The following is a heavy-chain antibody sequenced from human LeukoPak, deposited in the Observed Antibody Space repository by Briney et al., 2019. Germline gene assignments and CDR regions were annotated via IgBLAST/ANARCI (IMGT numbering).Heavy chain of an antibody. CDR1: GGSISSYY. CDR2: IYYSWST. Sequence: SETLSLTCTVSGGSISSYYWRWIRQPPGKGLEGTGYIYYSWSTNYNPSLTSRVTISVDTSKNQCSLKLSSVTAADTAVYYCARGTGWYGRPDAFDIWGQGTMVTVSS. D-gene: IGHD2-15*01. V-gene: IGHV4-59*01. CDR3: ARGTGWYGRPDAFDI. J-gene: IGHJ3*02.